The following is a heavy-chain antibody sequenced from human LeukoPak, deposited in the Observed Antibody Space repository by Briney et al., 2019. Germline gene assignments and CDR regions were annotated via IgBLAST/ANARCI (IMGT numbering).Heavy chain of an antibody. CDR1: GYRFTSYW. J-gene: IGHJ4*02. CDR3: ARRNYDILTGYYNDYFDY. Sequence: GESLKISCKASGYRFTSYWIGWVRQTPGKGLEWVGIIYPSDSDARYSPSFQGQVTISADKSINTAYLQWSSLKASDTAMYYCARRNYDILTGYYNDYFDYWGQGTLVTVSS. V-gene: IGHV5-51*01. CDR2: IYPSDSDA. D-gene: IGHD3-9*01.